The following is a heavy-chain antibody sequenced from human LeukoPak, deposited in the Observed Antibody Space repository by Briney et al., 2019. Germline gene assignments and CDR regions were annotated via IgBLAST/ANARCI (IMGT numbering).Heavy chain of an antibody. V-gene: IGHV4-59*01. D-gene: IGHD4-17*01. CDR1: FGSISSDD. Sequence: PSETLSLTCTVSFGSISSDDCSWIRQPPGKGLGGIGYMNYSGSTNYNPSLKSRGTMSVDTSKNQFSLKPSSVTAADTAMYYSAREGRQDYVYFDHWGQGSLVTVSS. CDR2: MNYSGST. J-gene: IGHJ4*02. CDR3: AREGRQDYVYFDH.